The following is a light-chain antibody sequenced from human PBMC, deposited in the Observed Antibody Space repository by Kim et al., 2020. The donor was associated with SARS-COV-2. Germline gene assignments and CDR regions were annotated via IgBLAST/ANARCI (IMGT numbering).Light chain of an antibody. V-gene: IGKV3-20*01. Sequence: EIVLTQSLGTLSLSPGERATVSCRASQSVTNNYLAWYQQKPGQAPRLLIYGASSRFTGIPDRFSGSGSGTDFTLIISRLEPEDFAVYYCQQYGSGRTFGQGTKVDIK. CDR3: QQYGSGRT. J-gene: IGKJ1*01. CDR2: GAS. CDR1: QSVTNNY.